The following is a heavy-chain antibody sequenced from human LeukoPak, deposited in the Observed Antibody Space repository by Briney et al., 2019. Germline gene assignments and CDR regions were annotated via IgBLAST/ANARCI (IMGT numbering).Heavy chain of an antibody. Sequence: PGGSLRLSCAASGFTFSSYAMSWVRQAPGKGLEWVSAISGSGGSTYYADSVKGRFTISRDNSKNTLYLQMNSLRAEDTAVYYCARDQRYSSSWYGLTGGSAQIDYWGQGTLVTVSS. J-gene: IGHJ4*02. D-gene: IGHD6-13*01. CDR3: ARDQRYSSSWYGLTGGSAQIDY. V-gene: IGHV3-23*01. CDR2: ISGSGGST. CDR1: GFTFSSYA.